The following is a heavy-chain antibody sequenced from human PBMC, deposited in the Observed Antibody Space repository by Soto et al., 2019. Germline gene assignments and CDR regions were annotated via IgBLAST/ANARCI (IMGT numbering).Heavy chain of an antibody. Sequence: SETLSLTCAVSGGCISSSNWWSWVRQPPGKGLEWIGEINHSGSTNYNPSLKSRVTISVDTSKNQFSLKLSSVTAADTAVYYCARDSKITMVRGVILIPSGHKYDYWGQGTLVTVS. CDR2: INHSGST. CDR1: GGCISSSNW. D-gene: IGHD3-10*01. CDR3: ARDSKITMVRGVILIPSGHKYDY. J-gene: IGHJ4*02. V-gene: IGHV4-4*02.